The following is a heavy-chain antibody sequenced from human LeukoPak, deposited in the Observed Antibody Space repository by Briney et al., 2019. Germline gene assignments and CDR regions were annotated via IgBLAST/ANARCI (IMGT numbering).Heavy chain of an antibody. CDR1: GGSISSSSYY. CDR2: IYYSGST. CDR3: PRDGGTVTTWGEFDY. D-gene: IGHD4-17*01. Sequence: SETLSLTCTVSGGSISSSSYYWGWIRQPPGKGLEWIGSIYYSGSTYYNPSLKSRVTISVDTSKNQFSLKLSSVTAADTAVYYCPRDGGTVTTWGEFDYWGQGTLVTVSS. V-gene: IGHV4-39*07. J-gene: IGHJ4*02.